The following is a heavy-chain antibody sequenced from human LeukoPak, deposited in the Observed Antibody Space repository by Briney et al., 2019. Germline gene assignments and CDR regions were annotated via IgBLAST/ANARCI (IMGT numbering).Heavy chain of an antibody. CDR1: GFTFSSYA. Sequence: GRSLRLSCAASGFTFSSYAMHWVRQAPGKGLEWVAVISYDGSNKYYADSVKGRFTISRDNSKNTLYLQMNSLRAEDTAVYYCARSRTPYYYDSSGYFHYWGQGTLVTVSS. CDR2: ISYDGSNK. CDR3: ARSRTPYYYDSSGYFHY. J-gene: IGHJ4*02. D-gene: IGHD3-22*01. V-gene: IGHV3-30*01.